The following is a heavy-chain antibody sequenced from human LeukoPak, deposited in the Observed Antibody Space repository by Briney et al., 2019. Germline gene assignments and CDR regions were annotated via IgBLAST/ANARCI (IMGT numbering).Heavy chain of an antibody. D-gene: IGHD3-9*01. Sequence: PSETLSLTCTVSGNSISSGYYWTWIRQPPGKGLEWIGTVYHTGSTYYNPSLKSRVTISVDTSKNQFSLKLSSVTAADTAVYYCARDGDYDILTYWGQGTLVTVSS. V-gene: IGHV4-38-2*02. CDR2: VYHTGST. CDR3: ARDGDYDILTY. CDR1: GNSISSGYY. J-gene: IGHJ4*02.